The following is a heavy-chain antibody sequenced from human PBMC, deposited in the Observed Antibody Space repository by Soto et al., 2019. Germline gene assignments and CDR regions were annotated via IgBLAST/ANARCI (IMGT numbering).Heavy chain of an antibody. D-gene: IGHD4-17*01. V-gene: IGHV1-2*06. CDR2: INPDSGDT. J-gene: IGHJ5*02. Sequence: ASVQVACKASGYSFTGYNMGWVRQAPGQGLEWMGRINPDSGDTKYAERFQDRVTMTRDTSISTFYLQLSSLRSDDSAVYYCARDFDDYAVNWFDPWGQGTLVTVSS. CDR3: ARDFDDYAVNWFDP. CDR1: GYSFTGYN.